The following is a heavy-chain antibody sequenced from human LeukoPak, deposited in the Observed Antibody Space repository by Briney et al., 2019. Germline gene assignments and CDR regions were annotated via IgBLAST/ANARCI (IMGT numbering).Heavy chain of an antibody. J-gene: IGHJ4*02. V-gene: IGHV3-23*01. CDR2: ISGSGGST. Sequence: GGSLRLSCAASGFTFSSYAMSWVRQAPGKGLEWVSAISGSGGSTYYADSVKGRFTISRDNSKKTLYLQMNSLRAEDTAVYYCASKPYSSGWCLDYWGQGTLVTVSS. CDR1: GFTFSSYA. CDR3: ASKPYSSGWCLDY. D-gene: IGHD6-19*01.